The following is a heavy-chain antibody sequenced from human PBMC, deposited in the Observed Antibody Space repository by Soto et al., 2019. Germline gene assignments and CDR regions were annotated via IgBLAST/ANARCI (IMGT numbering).Heavy chain of an antibody. J-gene: IGHJ4*02. CDR1: GFTFYSSA. CDR2: ISTTGGNT. V-gene: IGHV3-23*01. CDR3: AKPSGGSYPESRVFDS. D-gene: IGHD1-26*01. Sequence: VGSLRLSCAASGFTFYSSAMSWVRQAPGKGLEWVSAISTTGGNTLYADSVKGRFTISRDNSKNTLYLQMNSLRAEDTAIYYCAKPSGGSYPESRVFDSWGQGTRVTVSS.